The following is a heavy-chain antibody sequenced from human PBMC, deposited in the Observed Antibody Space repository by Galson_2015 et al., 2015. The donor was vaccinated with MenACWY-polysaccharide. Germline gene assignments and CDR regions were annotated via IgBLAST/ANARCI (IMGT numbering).Heavy chain of an antibody. Sequence: SLRLSCAASTLTLSNAWMNWVRQAPGKGLEWVGRLKSNFAGGTTDYAAPVKGRFTISRDDSKNTLYLQMNGLKIEDTAVYYCTPDPRHEILRDWGQGTLVTVSA. CDR1: TLTLSNAW. J-gene: IGHJ4*02. CDR3: TPDPRHEILRD. V-gene: IGHV3-15*01. CDR2: LKSNFAGGTT. D-gene: IGHD2-15*01.